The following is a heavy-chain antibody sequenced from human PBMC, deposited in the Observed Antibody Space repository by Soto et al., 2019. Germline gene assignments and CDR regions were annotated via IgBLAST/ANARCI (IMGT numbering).Heavy chain of an antibody. J-gene: IGHJ6*02. V-gene: IGHV4-39*01. CDR1: GGSISSYY. CDR2: IYYSGST. D-gene: IGHD3-10*01. CDR3: ARIMVRGVITSYYYGMDV. Sequence: PSETLSLTCTVSGGSISSYYWGWIRQPPGKGLEWIGSIYYSGSTYYNPSLKSRVTISVDTSKNQFSLKLSSVTAADTAVYYCARIMVRGVITSYYYGMDVWGQGTTVTVSS.